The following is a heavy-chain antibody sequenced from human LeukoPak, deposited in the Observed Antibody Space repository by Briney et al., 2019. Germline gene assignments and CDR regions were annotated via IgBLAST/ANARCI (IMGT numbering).Heavy chain of an antibody. CDR3: ARDHPMYYYDTSGHPLFDY. V-gene: IGHV1-2*02. CDR1: GYTFTGYY. D-gene: IGHD3-22*01. CDR2: INPNSGGT. Sequence: ASVKVSCKASGYTFTGYYMHWVRQAPGQGLEWMGWINPNSGGTNYAQKLQGRVTMTTDTSTSTVYMELRSLRSDDTAVYYCARDHPMYYYDTSGHPLFDYWGQGTLVTVSS. J-gene: IGHJ4*02.